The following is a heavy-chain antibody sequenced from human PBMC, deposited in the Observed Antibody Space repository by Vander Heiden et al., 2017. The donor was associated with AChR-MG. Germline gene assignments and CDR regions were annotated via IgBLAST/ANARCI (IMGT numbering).Heavy chain of an antibody. CDR2: IITIFGTA. Sequence: QVQLVQSGAEVKKPGSSVKVSCKASGGTFSSYAISWVRQAPGQGLEWMGGIITIFGTANYAQKFQGRVTITADESTSTAYMELSSLRSEDTAVYYCARGTDLEMATIWAIDYWGQGTLVTVSS. J-gene: IGHJ4*02. CDR1: GGTFSSYA. D-gene: IGHD5-12*01. V-gene: IGHV1-69*01. CDR3: ARGTDLEMATIWAIDY.